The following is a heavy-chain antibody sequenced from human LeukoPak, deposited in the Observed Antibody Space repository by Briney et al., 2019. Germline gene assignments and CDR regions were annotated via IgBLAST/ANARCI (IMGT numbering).Heavy chain of an antibody. CDR1: GFSFGTYA. J-gene: IGHJ6*03. D-gene: IGHD1-26*01. V-gene: IGHV3-23*01. Sequence: GGSLRLSCAASGFSFGTYAMSWVRRAPGKGLEWVSTITGGGTYYADSVRGRFTISRDNSKNTLFLQMNSLRAEDTAVYSCAKDLSGRSYSYYYMDVWGRGTTVTVSS. CDR3: AKDLSGRSYSYYYMDV. CDR2: ITGGGT.